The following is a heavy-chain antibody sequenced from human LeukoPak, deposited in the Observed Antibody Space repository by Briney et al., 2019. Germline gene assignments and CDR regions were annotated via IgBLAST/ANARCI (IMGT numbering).Heavy chain of an antibody. CDR1: GGTFSSYA. CDR3: ATAYVVPAAMAYNWFDP. D-gene: IGHD2-2*01. V-gene: IGHV1-69*06. Sequence: SVKVSCKASGGTFSSYAISWVRQAPGQGLEWMGGIIPIFGTANYAQKFQGRVTITADTSTDTAYMELSSLRSEDTAVYYCATAYVVPAAMAYNWFDPWGQGTLVTVSS. CDR2: IIPIFGTA. J-gene: IGHJ5*02.